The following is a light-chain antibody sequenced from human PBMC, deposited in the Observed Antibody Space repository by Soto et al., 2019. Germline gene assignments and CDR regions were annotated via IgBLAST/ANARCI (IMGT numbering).Light chain of an antibody. V-gene: IGLV1-47*01. CDR2: RNN. Sequence: QSVLTQPPSASGTPGQRVTISCSGSSSNIGSNYVYWYQQLPGTAPKLLIYRNNQRPSGVPDRFSGSKSGTSASLAISGLRSEDEADYYCAAWDDILSGFSVFGSGTRVTVL. CDR3: AAWDDILSGFSV. J-gene: IGLJ1*01. CDR1: SSNIGSNY.